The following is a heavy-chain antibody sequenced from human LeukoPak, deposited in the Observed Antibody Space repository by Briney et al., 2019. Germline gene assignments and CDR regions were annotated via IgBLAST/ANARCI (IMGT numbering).Heavy chain of an antibody. V-gene: IGHV3-23*01. J-gene: IGHJ4*02. CDR1: GFIFINYG. Sequence: GGSLRLSCAASGFIFINYGMHWVRQAPGKGLEWVSTISGSGGSTYYADSVKGRFTISRDNSKNTLYLQMNSLRAEDTAVYYCASAYSSSWTPLGYWGQGTLVTVSS. CDR2: ISGSGGST. D-gene: IGHD6-13*01. CDR3: ASAYSSSWTPLGY.